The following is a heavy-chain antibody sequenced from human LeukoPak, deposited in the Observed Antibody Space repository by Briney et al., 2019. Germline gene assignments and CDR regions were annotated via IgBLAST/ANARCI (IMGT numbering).Heavy chain of an antibody. D-gene: IGHD6-6*01. CDR2: ISGSGGST. J-gene: IGHJ4*02. CDR1: GYTFTSYA. V-gene: IGHV3-23*01. CDR3: AKSTGSSSSLAVDY. Sequence: GGSLRLSCAASGYTFTSYAMNWVRQAPGKGLEWVSTISGSGGSTYYADSVKGRFTMSRDNSENTLYLQMNSLRAEDTAVYYCAKSTGSSSSLAVDYWGQGTLVTVSS.